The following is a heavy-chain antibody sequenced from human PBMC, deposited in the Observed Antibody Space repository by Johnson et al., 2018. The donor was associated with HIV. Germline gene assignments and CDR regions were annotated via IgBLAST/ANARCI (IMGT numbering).Heavy chain of an antibody. D-gene: IGHD2-15*01. CDR1: DFTFSSYG. V-gene: IGHV3-30*18. CDR2: ISYDGSDK. Sequence: QVHLVESGGGVVQPGRSLRLSCAASDFTFSSYGMNWVRQAPGKGLEWVAAISYDGSDKYHADSVKGRFTIYRDSSKNTLYLEMNSMRAEDPAVYYCAKDWVVGWWSRAFDIWGQGTMVTVSS. J-gene: IGHJ3*02. CDR3: AKDWVVGWWSRAFDI.